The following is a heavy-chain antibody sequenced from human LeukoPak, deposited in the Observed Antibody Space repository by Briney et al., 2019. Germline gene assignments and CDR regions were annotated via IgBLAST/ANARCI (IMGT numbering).Heavy chain of an antibody. CDR2: IRFDGTNT. J-gene: IGHJ4*02. CDR3: TTDFGDFNSDYYYIPDY. Sequence: GGSLRLSCTPSGFNFSRNGMHWVRQAPGKGLEWVAFIRFDGTNTLYGASVRGRFTISRDNSKNTVYLQMNSLRAEDAAVYFCTTDFGDFNSDYYYIPDYWGRGTLVTVSS. CDR1: GFNFSRNG. V-gene: IGHV3-30*02. D-gene: IGHD3-22*01.